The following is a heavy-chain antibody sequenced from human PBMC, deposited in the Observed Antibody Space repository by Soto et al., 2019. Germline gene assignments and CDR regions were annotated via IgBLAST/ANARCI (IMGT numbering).Heavy chain of an antibody. J-gene: IGHJ4*02. Sequence: QVQLVESGGGVVQPGRSLRLSCAASGFTFSSYAMHWVRQAPGKGLEWVAFISYDGSNIFYADSVKGRFTISRDNSNNTLYLQMNSLRAEDTAVYYCARNRGHVWSVPHFDSWGQGTLVTVSS. CDR1: GFTFSSYA. D-gene: IGHD3-3*02. V-gene: IGHV3-30-3*01. CDR3: ARNRGHVWSVPHFDS. CDR2: ISYDGSNI.